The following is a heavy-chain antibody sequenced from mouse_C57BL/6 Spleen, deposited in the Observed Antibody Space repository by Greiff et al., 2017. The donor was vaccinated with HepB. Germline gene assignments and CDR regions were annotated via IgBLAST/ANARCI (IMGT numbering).Heavy chain of an antibody. CDR2: ISNGGGST. V-gene: IGHV5-12*01. CDR1: GFTFSDYY. D-gene: IGHD1-1*01. CDR3: ARIITTVVATDYYAMDY. J-gene: IGHJ4*01. Sequence: EVKLVESGGGLVQPGGSLKLSCAASGFTFSDYYMYWVRQTPEKRLEWVAYISNGGGSTYYPDTVKGRFTISRDNAKNTLYLQMSRLKSEDTAMYYCARIITTVVATDYYAMDYWGQGTSVTVSS.